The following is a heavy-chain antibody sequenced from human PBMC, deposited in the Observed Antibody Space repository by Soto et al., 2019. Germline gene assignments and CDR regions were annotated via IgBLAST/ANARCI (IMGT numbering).Heavy chain of an antibody. V-gene: IGHV1-69*04. D-gene: IGHD2-21*02. CDR3: ARDQAYCGGDCYWFDP. J-gene: IGHJ5*02. Sequence: ASVKVSCKASGGTFSSYTISWVRQAPGQGLEWMGRIIPILGIANYAQKFQGRVTITADKSTSTAYMELSSLRSEDTAVYYCARDQAYCGGDCYWFDPWGQGTLVTVSS. CDR1: GGTFSSYT. CDR2: IIPILGIA.